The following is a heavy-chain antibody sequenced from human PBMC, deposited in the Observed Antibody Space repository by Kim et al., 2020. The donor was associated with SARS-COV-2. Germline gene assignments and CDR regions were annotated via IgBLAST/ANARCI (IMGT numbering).Heavy chain of an antibody. V-gene: IGHV3-48*03. CDR1: GFTFSSYE. CDR2: ISSSGSTI. Sequence: GGSLRLSCAASGFTFSSYEMNWVRQAPGKGLEWVSYISSSGSTIYYADSVKGRFTISRDNAKNSLYLQMNSLRAEDTAVYYCARELVYSSGRVDYFDYWGQGTLVTVSS. J-gene: IGHJ4*02. D-gene: IGHD6-19*01. CDR3: ARELVYSSGRVDYFDY.